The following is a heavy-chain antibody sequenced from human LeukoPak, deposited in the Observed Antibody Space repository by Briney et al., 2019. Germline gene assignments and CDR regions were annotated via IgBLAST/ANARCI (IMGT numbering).Heavy chain of an antibody. CDR2: IYYSGST. CDR3: ARDIGFCGGDCYSHNWFDP. J-gene: IGHJ5*02. V-gene: IGHV4-59*12. Sequence: SETLSLTCTVSGGSISSYYWSWIRQPPGKGLEWIGYIYYSGSTNYNPSLKSRVTISVDTSKNQFSLKLSSVTAADTAVYYCARDIGFCGGDCYSHNWFDPWGQGTLVTVSS. CDR1: GGSISSYY. D-gene: IGHD2-21*02.